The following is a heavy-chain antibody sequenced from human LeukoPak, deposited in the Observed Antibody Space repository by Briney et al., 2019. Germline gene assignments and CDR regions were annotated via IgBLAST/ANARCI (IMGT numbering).Heavy chain of an antibody. V-gene: IGHV3-74*03. CDR2: INGDGSNT. D-gene: IGHD4-23*01. Sequence: PGGSLRLSCAASGFTFSSHWMHWVRQAPGKGLVWVSRINGDGSNTTYADSVKGRFTISRDNAKNTLYLQMNSLRAEDTAVYYCARDRWGSALYDSWGQGTLVTVSS. CDR1: GFTFSSHW. J-gene: IGHJ4*02. CDR3: ARDRWGSALYDS.